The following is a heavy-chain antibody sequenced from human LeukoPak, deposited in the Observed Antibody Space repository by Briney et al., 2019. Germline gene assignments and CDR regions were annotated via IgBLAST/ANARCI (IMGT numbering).Heavy chain of an antibody. J-gene: IGHJ4*02. V-gene: IGHV4-39*07. CDR2: IYYSGST. CDR3: AREYAAAPDY. CDR1: GGSISSSSYY. D-gene: IGHD6-13*01. Sequence: SETLSLTCAVSGGSISSSSYYWGWIRQPPGKGLEWIGSIYYSGSTYYNPSLKSRVTISVDTSKNQFSLKLSSVTAADTAVYYCAREYAAAPDYWGQGTLVTVSS.